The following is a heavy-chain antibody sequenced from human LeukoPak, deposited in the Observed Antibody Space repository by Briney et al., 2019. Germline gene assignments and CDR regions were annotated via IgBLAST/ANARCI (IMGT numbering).Heavy chain of an antibody. CDR2: IYHSGST. CDR1: GGSISSSNW. J-gene: IGHJ4*02. Sequence: SGTLSLTCAVSGGSISSSNWWSWVRQPPGKGLEWIGEIYHSGSTNYNPSLKSRVTISIDKSKNQFSLKLSSVTAADTAVYYCARENYYDSSGSGYFDYWGQGTLVTVSS. D-gene: IGHD3-22*01. CDR3: ARENYYDSSGSGYFDY. V-gene: IGHV4-4*02.